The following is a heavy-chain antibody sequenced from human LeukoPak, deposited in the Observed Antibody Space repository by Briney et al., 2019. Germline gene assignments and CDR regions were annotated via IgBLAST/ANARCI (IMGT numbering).Heavy chain of an antibody. V-gene: IGHV4-34*01. J-gene: IGHJ4*02. Sequence: SETLSLTCAVYGGSFSGYYWSWIRQPPGKGLEWIGEINHSGSTNYNPPLKSRVTISVETSKNQFSLKLSSVTAADTAVDYCARGRSRITIFGGVITNKGFDYWGQGTLVTVSS. CDR2: INHSGST. D-gene: IGHD3-3*01. CDR3: ARGRSRITIFGGVITNKGFDY. CDR1: GGSFSGYY.